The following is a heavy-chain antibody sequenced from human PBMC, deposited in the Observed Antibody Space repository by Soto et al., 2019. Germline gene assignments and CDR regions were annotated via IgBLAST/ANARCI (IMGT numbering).Heavy chain of an antibody. D-gene: IGHD6-6*01. CDR2: IYYSGST. CDR1: GGSTSSYY. V-gene: IGHV4-59*01. Sequence: PSETLCLTCTVSGGSTSSYYRSWIRQPPGKGLEWIGYIYYSGSTNYNPSLKSRVTISVDTSKNQFSLKLSSVTAADTAVYYCARWVSSSSFFDYYYMDVWGKGTTVTVSS. CDR3: ARWVSSSSFFDYYYMDV. J-gene: IGHJ6*03.